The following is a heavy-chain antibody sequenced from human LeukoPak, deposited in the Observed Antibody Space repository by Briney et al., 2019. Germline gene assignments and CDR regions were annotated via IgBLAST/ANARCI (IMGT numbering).Heavy chain of an antibody. V-gene: IGHV4-34*01. CDR1: GGSFSGYY. D-gene: IGHD4-17*01. J-gene: IGHJ4*02. CDR2: INHSGST. Sequence: SETLSLTCAVYGGSFSGYYWSWIRQPPGKGLEWIGEINHSGSTNYNPSLKSRVTISVDTSKNQFSLKLSSVTAVDTAVYYCARGPTVTTTKLDYWGQGTLVTVSS. CDR3: ARGPTVTTTKLDY.